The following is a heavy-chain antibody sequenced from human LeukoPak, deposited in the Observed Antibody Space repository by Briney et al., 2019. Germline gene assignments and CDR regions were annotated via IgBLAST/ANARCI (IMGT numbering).Heavy chain of an antibody. CDR1: GGTFSSYA. Sequence: SVKVSCKASGGTFSSYAISWVRQAPGQGLEWMGGIIPIFGTANYAQKFQGRVTITADESTSTAYMELSSLRSEDTAVYYCARALYDSSGYYYGYFNYWGQGTLVTVSS. V-gene: IGHV1-69*01. CDR2: IIPIFGTA. J-gene: IGHJ4*02. CDR3: ARALYDSSGYYYGYFNY. D-gene: IGHD3-22*01.